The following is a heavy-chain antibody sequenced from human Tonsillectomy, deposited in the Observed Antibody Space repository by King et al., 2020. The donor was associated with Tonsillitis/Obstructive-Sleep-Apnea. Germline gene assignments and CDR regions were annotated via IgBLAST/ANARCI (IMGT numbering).Heavy chain of an antibody. Sequence: VQLVESGAEVKKPGSSVKVSCKASGGTFSSYAISWVRQAPGQGLEWMGGIIPILGIANYAQKFQGRVTITADKSTSTAYMELSSLRSEDTAVYYCARDSCSSTSCSGWFDPWGQGTLVTVSS. CDR3: ARDSCSSTSCSGWFDP. J-gene: IGHJ5*02. CDR2: IIPILGIA. D-gene: IGHD2-2*01. CDR1: GGTFSSYA. V-gene: IGHV1-69*10.